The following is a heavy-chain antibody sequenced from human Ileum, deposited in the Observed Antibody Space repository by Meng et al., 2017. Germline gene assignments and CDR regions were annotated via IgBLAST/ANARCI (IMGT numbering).Heavy chain of an antibody. Sequence: PSGTLSLPFADAGRSTSSSDWWTWVRQPPGKGLEWIAEMNLGGTPNYNPSLKSRVTMSVDKSNDHLSLQLTSVTAADTAVYYCANIFDSWGQGTLVTVSS. J-gene: IGHJ4*02. CDR3: ANIFDS. CDR2: MNLGGTP. CDR1: GRSTSSSDW. V-gene: IGHV4-4*02.